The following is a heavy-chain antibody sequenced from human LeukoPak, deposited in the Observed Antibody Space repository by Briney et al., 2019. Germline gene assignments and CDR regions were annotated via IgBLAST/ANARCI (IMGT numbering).Heavy chain of an antibody. Sequence: ASVKVSCKASGYTFTSYGISWMRQAPGQGLEWIGWISAYNGNTNYAQKLQGRVTMTTDTSTSTAYMELRSLRSDDTAVYYCATVAGIISHNWFDPWGQGTLVTVSS. CDR2: ISAYNGNT. V-gene: IGHV1-18*01. CDR3: ATVAGIISHNWFDP. CDR1: GYTFTSYG. J-gene: IGHJ5*02. D-gene: IGHD6-19*01.